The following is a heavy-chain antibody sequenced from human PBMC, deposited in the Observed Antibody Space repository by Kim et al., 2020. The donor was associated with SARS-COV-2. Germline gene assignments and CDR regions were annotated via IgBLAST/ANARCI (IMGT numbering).Heavy chain of an antibody. Sequence: ADSVKGRFTNSRDNVKNSLYLQMNRLRPEDTAFYYCAKDRGAATWGGFDYWGQGTLVTVSS. D-gene: IGHD1-26*01. J-gene: IGHJ4*02. V-gene: IGHV3-9*01. CDR3: AKDRGAATWGGFDY.